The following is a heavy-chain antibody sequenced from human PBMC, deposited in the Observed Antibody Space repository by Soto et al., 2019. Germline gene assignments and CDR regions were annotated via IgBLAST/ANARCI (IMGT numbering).Heavy chain of an antibody. V-gene: IGHV4-30-2*01. D-gene: IGHD3-22*01. Sequence: SETLSLTCAVSGGSISSGGYSWSWIRQPPGKGLEWIRYIYHSGSTYYNPSLKSRVTISVDRSKNQFSLKLSSVTAADTAVYYCARESDSRYYDSSGYYPHGLETSYGMDVWGQGTTVTVSS. J-gene: IGHJ6*02. CDR3: ARESDSRYYDSSGYYPHGLETSYGMDV. CDR2: IYHSGST. CDR1: GGSISSGGYS.